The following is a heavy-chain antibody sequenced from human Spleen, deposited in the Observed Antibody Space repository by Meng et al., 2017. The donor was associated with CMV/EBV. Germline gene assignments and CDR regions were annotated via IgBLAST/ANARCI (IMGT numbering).Heavy chain of an antibody. V-gene: IGHV3-7*01. CDR2: IKQDGSEK. CDR3: ARAETYYDFWSGYYTYGMDV. J-gene: IGHJ6*02. D-gene: IGHD3-3*01. Sequence: GGSLRLSCVDSGVTFSSYAMNWVRQAPGKGLEWVANIKQDGSEKYYVDSVKGRFTISRDNAKNSLYLQMNSLRAEDTAVYYCARAETYYDFWSGYYTYGMDVWGQGTTVTVSS. CDR1: GVTFSSYA.